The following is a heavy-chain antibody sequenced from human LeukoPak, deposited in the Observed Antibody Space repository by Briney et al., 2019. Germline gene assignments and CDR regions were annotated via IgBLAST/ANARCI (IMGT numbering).Heavy chain of an antibody. CDR3: AHSLKIDWNDDQKIDY. Sequence: ESGPTLVKPTQTLTLTCTFSGFSLSTSGVGVGWIRQPPGKALEWLALIYWDDDKRYSPSLKSRLTITKDTSKNQVVLTMTNMDPVDTATYYCAHSLKIDWNDDQKIDYWGQGTLVTVSS. J-gene: IGHJ4*02. CDR2: IYWDDDK. CDR1: GFSLSTSGVG. D-gene: IGHD1-1*01. V-gene: IGHV2-5*02.